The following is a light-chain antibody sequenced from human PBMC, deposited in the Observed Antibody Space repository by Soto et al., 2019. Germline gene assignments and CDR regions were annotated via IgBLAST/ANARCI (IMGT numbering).Light chain of an antibody. V-gene: IGLV2-18*02. CDR3: SSYTSTSRYV. CDR2: EVT. CDR1: SSDVGKYDR. Sequence: QSALTQPPSVSGSPGQSVTISCTGTSSDVGKYDRVSWYQQPPGTAPKLIIYEVTNRPSGVPARFSGSKSGNTASLTISGLQAEDVADYYCSSYTSTSRYVFGAGTQLTVL. J-gene: IGLJ7*01.